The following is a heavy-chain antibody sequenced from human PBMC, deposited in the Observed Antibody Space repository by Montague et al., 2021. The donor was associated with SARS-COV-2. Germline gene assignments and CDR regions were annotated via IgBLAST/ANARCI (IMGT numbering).Heavy chain of an antibody. CDR1: GGSFTGYY. D-gene: IGHD6-19*01. CDR2: INHSGST. CDR3: ARERYSFSLSRGSTLFDP. V-gene: IGHV4-34*01. J-gene: IGHJ5*02. Sequence: SETLSLTCAVYGGSFTGYYWSWIRQPPGKGLEWIGEINHSGSTNYNPSLKSRVTISVDTSKNQFSLKLSSVTAADTAVYYCARERYSFSLSRGSTLFDPWGQGTLVTVSS.